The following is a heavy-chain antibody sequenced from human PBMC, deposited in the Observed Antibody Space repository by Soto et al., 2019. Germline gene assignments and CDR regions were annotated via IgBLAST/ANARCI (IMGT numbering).Heavy chain of an antibody. CDR2: IFYTGST. V-gene: IGHV4-31*03. J-gene: IGHJ4*01. Sequence: XXSLTCTVSGGSISGGAYYWSWIRQHPGKGLEWIGYIFYTGSTFYNPSLNSRVSISIDTSKNQFSLKLSSVTAADTAVYYCARVSTVTKLAYWGNGILVTVYS. CDR1: GGSISGGAYY. CDR3: ARVSTVTKLAY. D-gene: IGHD4-17*01.